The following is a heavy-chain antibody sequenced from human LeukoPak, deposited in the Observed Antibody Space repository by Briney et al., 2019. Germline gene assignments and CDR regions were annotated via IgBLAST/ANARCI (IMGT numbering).Heavy chain of an antibody. D-gene: IGHD3-16*02. CDR3: AKGEARDYVWGSYRPDAFDI. V-gene: IGHV3-23*01. CDR2: ISGSGGST. CDR1: GFTFSSYA. J-gene: IGHJ3*02. Sequence: GGSLRLSCAASGFTFSSYAMSWVRQAPGKGLEWVSAISGSGGSTYYADSVKGRFTISRDNSKNTLYLQMNSLRAEDTAVYYCAKGEARDYVWGSYRPDAFDIWGQGTMVTVSS.